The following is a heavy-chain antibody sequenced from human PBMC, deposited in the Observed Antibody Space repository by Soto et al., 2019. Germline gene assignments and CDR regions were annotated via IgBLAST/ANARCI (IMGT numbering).Heavy chain of an antibody. CDR1: ASTFTRYT. V-gene: IGHV1-18*04. CDR3: ARGTVTSGPWFRP. D-gene: IGHD4-17*01. J-gene: IGHJ5*02. Sequence: QVHLVQSGTEVKEPGASVKVSCKASASTFTRYTIYWVRQAPRQGLVWMGWISTFNGNTKYAGNFEGRDTMTTNTSTTTAYMELTSVTFEDTAVYVCARGTVTSGPWFRPWGQGPLVSVAA. CDR2: ISTFNGNT.